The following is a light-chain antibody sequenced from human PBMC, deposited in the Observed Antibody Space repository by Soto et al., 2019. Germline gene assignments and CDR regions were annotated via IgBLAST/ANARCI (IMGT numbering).Light chain of an antibody. J-gene: IGLJ2*01. V-gene: IGLV2-23*02. Sequence: QSALTQPASVSGSPGQSITISCTGTSSDVGGYTLVSWYQQHPGKAPKLMIYEDIKRPSGVSNRFSGSKSGNTASLTISALQAEDEADDYCSSYAGSIIFAVFGGGTKLTVL. CDR1: SSDVGGYTL. CDR2: EDI. CDR3: SSYAGSIIFAV.